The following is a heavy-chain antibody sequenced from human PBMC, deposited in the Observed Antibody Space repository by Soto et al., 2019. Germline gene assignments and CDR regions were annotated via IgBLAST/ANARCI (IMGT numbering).Heavy chain of an antibody. CDR3: AGGEADYYDSSGYSGFYYYYGMDV. J-gene: IGHJ6*02. V-gene: IGHV1-69*13. CDR1: GGTFSSYA. D-gene: IGHD3-22*01. CDR2: IIPIFGTA. Sequence: ASVKVSCKASGGTFSSYAISWVRQAPAQGLEWMGGIIPIFGTANYAQKFQGRVTITADESRRTAYMELSSLRSEDTAVYYCAGGEADYYDSSGYSGFYYYYGMDVWGQGTTVTVSS.